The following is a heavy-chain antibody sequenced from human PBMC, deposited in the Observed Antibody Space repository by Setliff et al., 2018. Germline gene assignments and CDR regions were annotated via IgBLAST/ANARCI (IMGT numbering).Heavy chain of an antibody. CDR2: ITSGSSNI. V-gene: IGHV3-21*01. D-gene: IGHD3-22*01. Sequence: SGGSLRLSCAASGFTFSTYSMNWVRQAPGKGLEWVASITSGSSNIWYADSVKGRFTISRDNAKNSLYLQMDSLRAEDTAVYYCARDRSAYYYDSTGYYPKGYFDFRGQGTLVTVSS. J-gene: IGHJ4*02. CDR3: ARDRSAYYYDSTGYYPKGYFDF. CDR1: GFTFSTYS.